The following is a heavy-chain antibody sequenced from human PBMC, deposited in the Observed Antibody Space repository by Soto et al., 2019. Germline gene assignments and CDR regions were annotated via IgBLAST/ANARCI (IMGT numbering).Heavy chain of an antibody. CDR1: GCSISSYY. V-gene: IGHV4-59*01. CDR3: ARTSQDILTGYYKANLFDY. J-gene: IGHJ4*02. CDR2: IYYSGST. Sequence: SETLSLTCTVSGCSISSYYWSWIRQPPGKGLEWIGYIYYSGSTNYNPSLKSRVTISVDTSKNQFSLKLSSVTAADTAVYYCARTSQDILTGYYKANLFDYWGQGTLVTVSS. D-gene: IGHD3-9*01.